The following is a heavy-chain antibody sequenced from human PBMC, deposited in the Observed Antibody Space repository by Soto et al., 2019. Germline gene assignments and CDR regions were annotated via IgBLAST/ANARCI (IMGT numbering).Heavy chain of an antibody. V-gene: IGHV3-74*01. CDR3: AGGSIF. D-gene: IGHD3-10*01. Sequence: GGSLRLSCAAPGFIFSAYWMHWVPQAPGKGLVWVSRINSDGSSTSYADSVNGRFTISRDNAKNTLYLQMNSLRAEDTAVYYCAGGSIFGGQGTLVTVSS. J-gene: IGHJ4*02. CDR1: GFIFSAYW. CDR2: INSDGSST.